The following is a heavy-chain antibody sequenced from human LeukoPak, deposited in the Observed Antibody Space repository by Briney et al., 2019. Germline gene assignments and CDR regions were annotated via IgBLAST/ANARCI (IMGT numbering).Heavy chain of an antibody. V-gene: IGHV4-34*01. Sequence: SETLSLTCAVYGGSFSGYYWSWIRQPPGKGLEWIGEINHSGSTNYNPSLKSRVTISVDTSKNQFSLKLTSVTAADTAVYYCAREYSSSSTAFDIWGQGTMVTVSS. D-gene: IGHD6-6*01. CDR3: AREYSSSSTAFDI. CDR1: GGSFSGYY. J-gene: IGHJ3*02. CDR2: INHSGST.